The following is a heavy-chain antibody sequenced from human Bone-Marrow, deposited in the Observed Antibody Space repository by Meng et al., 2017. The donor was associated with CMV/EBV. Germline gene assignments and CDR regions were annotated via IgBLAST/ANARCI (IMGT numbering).Heavy chain of an antibody. CDR3: ARDRVLRGVNGMDV. CDR1: GFTFSSYW. CDR2: IKQDGSEK. V-gene: IGHV3-7*01. J-gene: IGHJ6*02. Sequence: GGSLRLSCAASGFTFSSYWMSWVRQAPGKGLEWVANIKQDGSEKYYVDSVKGRFTISRDNAKNSLYLQMNSLRAEDTAVYYCARDRVLRGVNGMDVWGQGTTVTVSS. D-gene: IGHD3-10*01.